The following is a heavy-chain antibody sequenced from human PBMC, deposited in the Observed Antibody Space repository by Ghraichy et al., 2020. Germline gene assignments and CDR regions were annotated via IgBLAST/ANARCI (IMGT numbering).Heavy chain of an antibody. J-gene: IGHJ3*02. D-gene: IGHD3-10*01. V-gene: IGHV4-34*01. Sequence: SETLSLTCAVYGGSFSGYYWSWIRQPPGKGLEWIGEINHSGSTNYNPSLKSRVTISVDTSKNQFSLKLSSVTAADTAVYYCASYYGSGSADAFDIWGQGTMVTFSS. CDR1: GGSFSGYY. CDR3: ASYYGSGSADAFDI. CDR2: INHSGST.